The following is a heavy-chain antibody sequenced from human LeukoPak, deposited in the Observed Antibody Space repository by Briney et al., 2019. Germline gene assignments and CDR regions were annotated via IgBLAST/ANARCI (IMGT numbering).Heavy chain of an antibody. CDR1: GFTFRSYG. Sequence: GGSLRLSCAASGFTFRSYGMNWVRQAPGKGLEWVSAISGSGGSTYYADSVEGRFTISRDNAKNSLYLQMNSLKAEDTAVYYCARAKRNGFDIWGQGTMVTVSS. J-gene: IGHJ3*02. CDR2: ISGSGGST. V-gene: IGHV3-23*01. CDR3: ARAKRNGFDI.